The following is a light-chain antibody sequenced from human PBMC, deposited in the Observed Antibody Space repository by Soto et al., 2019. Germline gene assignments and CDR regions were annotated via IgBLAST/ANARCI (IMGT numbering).Light chain of an antibody. Sequence: DIQMTQSPSSVSASVGDRVTITCRASQDVSTWLGWYQQKPGKAPKLLNYTASNVQSGVPSRFSGSGSGTEFTLTIRSLQPEDFATYYCQQGSAFPFTFGPGTTVDVK. CDR2: TAS. J-gene: IGKJ3*01. CDR1: QDVSTW. V-gene: IGKV1-12*02. CDR3: QQGSAFPFT.